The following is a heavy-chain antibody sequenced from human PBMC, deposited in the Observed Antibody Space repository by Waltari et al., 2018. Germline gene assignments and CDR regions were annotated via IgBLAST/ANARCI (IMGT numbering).Heavy chain of an antibody. V-gene: IGHV1-3*01. CDR3: ARGVIYGSGSGWFDP. CDR2: NNAGNGNT. J-gene: IGHJ5*02. Sequence: QVQLVQSGAEVKKPGASVKVSCKASGYTFSNYAIYLVRQAPGQRLEWIGGNNAGNGNTKYSRKFQGGVTILRDTSASQAYMELSSLRSEDTAVYYCARGVIYGSGSGWFDPWGQGTLVTVSS. CDR1: GYTFSNYA. D-gene: IGHD3-10*01.